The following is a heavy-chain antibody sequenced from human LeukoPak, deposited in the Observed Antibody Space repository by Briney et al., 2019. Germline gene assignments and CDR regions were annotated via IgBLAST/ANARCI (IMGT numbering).Heavy chain of an antibody. CDR1: GYTFTSYD. V-gene: IGHV1-8*01. D-gene: IGHD3-10*01. CDR2: MNPNSGNT. J-gene: IGHJ6*02. Sequence: GASVKVSCKASGYTFTSYDINWVRQATGQGLEWMGWMNPNSGNTGYAQKFQGRVTMTRNTSISTAYMELSSLRSEDTAVYYCARSTMVRGLMDVWGQGTTVTVSS. CDR3: ARSTMVRGLMDV.